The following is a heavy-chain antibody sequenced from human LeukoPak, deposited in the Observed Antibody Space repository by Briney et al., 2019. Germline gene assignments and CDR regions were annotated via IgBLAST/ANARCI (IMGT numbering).Heavy chain of an antibody. CDR3: ARESGRYRPRGNYYYYMDV. V-gene: IGHV4-4*07. D-gene: IGHD2-2*02. CDR1: GGSISSYY. J-gene: IGHJ6*03. CDR2: IYTSGST. Sequence: PSETLSLTCTVSGGSISSYYWSWIRQPAGKGLEWIGRIYTSGSTNYNPSLKSRVTMSVDTSKNQFSLKLSSVTAADTAVYYCARESGRYRPRGNYYYYMDVWGKGTTVTVSS.